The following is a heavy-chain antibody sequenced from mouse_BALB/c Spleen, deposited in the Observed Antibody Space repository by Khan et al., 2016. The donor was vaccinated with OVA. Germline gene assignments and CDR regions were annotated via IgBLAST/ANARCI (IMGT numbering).Heavy chain of an antibody. J-gene: IGHJ4*01. CDR2: IWSDGRT. V-gene: IGHV2-6-2*01. CDR1: GFSLTSYA. CDR3: ARHQFPLSMDS. Sequence: QVQLKESGPDLVAPSQSLSITCTVSGFSLTSYAIHWVRQPPGKGLEWLVVIWSDGRTTYNSALKSRLSISKDNSKSQVFLKINSLQTDDTAIDYCARHQFPLSMDSWGQGTSVTGSS.